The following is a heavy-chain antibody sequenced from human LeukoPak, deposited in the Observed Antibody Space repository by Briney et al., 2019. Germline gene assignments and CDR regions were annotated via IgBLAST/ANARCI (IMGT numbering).Heavy chain of an antibody. J-gene: IGHJ1*01. CDR1: GYTFTSYG. CDR3: ARDNLWFGALEYFQH. D-gene: IGHD3-10*01. V-gene: IGHV1-18*01. CDR2: ISAYNGNT. Sequence: ASVKVSWKASGYTFTSYGISWVRQAPGQGLEWMGWISAYNGNTNYAQKLQGRVTMTTDTSTSTAYMELRSLRSDDTAVYYCARDNLWFGALEYFQHWGQGTLVTVSS.